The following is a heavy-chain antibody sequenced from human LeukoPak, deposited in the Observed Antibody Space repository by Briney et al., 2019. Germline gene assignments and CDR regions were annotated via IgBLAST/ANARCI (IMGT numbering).Heavy chain of an antibody. CDR1: GGSFSGYY. CDR3: ARGPGYSSSWYPHMDV. CDR2: INHSGST. V-gene: IGHV4-34*01. D-gene: IGHD6-13*01. J-gene: IGHJ6*03. Sequence: SETLSLTCAVYGGSFSGYYWSWIRQPPGKGLEWIGEINHSGSTNYNPSLKSRVTISVDTSKNQFSLKLSSVTAADTAVYYCARGPGYSSSWYPHMDVWGKGTTVTVSS.